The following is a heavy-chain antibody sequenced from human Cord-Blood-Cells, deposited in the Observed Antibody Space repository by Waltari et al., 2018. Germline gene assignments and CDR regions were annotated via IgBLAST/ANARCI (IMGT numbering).Heavy chain of an antibody. Sequence: QVQLVQSGAAVKKPGSSVKVSCKASGGTFSSYAIMWVRQAPGQGLEWMGGIIPILGIANYAQKFQGRVTITADESTSTAYMELSSLRSEDTAVYYCAREGYCSSTSCPYYYYYMDVWGKGTTVTVSS. V-gene: IGHV1-69*04. CDR2: IIPILGIA. D-gene: IGHD2-2*01. CDR1: GGTFSSYA. J-gene: IGHJ6*03. CDR3: AREGYCSSTSCPYYYYYMDV.